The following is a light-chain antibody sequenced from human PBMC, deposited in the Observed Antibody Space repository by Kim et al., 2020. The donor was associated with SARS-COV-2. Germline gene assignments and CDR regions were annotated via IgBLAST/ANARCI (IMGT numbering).Light chain of an antibody. CDR3: QQYATSPLT. J-gene: IGKJ4*01. CDR2: HAS. Sequence: EIVLTQSPGTLSLSPGERATLSCRASQSVGNNYLGWYQQKPGQAPRLLIYHASNRATGIPDRFSGSGSGTDFTLTISRLGPEDFAVYYCQQYATSPLTFGGGTKVDIK. V-gene: IGKV3-20*01. CDR1: QSVGNNY.